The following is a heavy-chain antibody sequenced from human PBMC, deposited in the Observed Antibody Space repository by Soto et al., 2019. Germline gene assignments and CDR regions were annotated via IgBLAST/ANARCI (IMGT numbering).Heavy chain of an antibody. V-gene: IGHV1-18*01. D-gene: IGHD3-10*01. Sequence: VQLVQSAAEVKKPGASVKVSCKASGYTFTSYGFSWVRQAPGQGLECLGWISAYNGKTNYVQKIQGRVTMTKDTSTSWAYMELSRLSSEDTAVYYCARLLGAPNWFDPWGQGTLVTVSS. J-gene: IGHJ5*02. CDR3: ARLLGAPNWFDP. CDR1: GYTFTSYG. CDR2: ISAYNGKT.